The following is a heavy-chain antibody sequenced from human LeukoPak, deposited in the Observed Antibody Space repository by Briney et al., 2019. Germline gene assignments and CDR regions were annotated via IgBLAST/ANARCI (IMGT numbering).Heavy chain of an antibody. CDR1: GGTFSSYA. Sequence: SVKVSCKASGGTFSSYAFSWVRQAPGQGLEWMGGIIPIFTTANYAQKFQGRVTITADESTSTVYMELSRLRSEDTAVYYCAREVEYYGSGSYWGVFDYWGQGTLVTVSS. V-gene: IGHV1-69*13. CDR2: IIPIFTTA. D-gene: IGHD3-10*01. J-gene: IGHJ4*02. CDR3: AREVEYYGSGSYWGVFDY.